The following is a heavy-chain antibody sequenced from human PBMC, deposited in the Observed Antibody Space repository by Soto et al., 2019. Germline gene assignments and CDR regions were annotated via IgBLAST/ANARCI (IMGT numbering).Heavy chain of an antibody. D-gene: IGHD2-2*02. Sequence: GGSLRLACAASGFNFRNHGMHWVRQAPGKGREGVAVIWYDGSSQYYADSVKGRLTISRDNRENTLYLQMNSLRSEDTAIYYCVRDLGKQAYPFESWGQGPVVTLS. CDR1: GFNFRNHG. J-gene: IGHJ4*02. V-gene: IGHV3-33*01. CDR3: VRDLGKQAYPFES. CDR2: IWYDGSSQ.